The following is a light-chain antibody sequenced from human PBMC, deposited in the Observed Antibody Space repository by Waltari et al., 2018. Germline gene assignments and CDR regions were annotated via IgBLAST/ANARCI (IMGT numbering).Light chain of an antibody. CDR2: DTN. V-gene: IGLV8-61*01. CDR3: VLSMGSGIWV. J-gene: IGLJ3*02. Sequence: QTVVTQEPSLYVSPEGTVTLTCGLSSGSVSTTYYPSWYQQAPGQAPLTLIFDTNTRSSGVPDRFSGSILDNKAALTITGAQADDESDYYCVLSMGSGIWVFGGGTKLTVL. CDR1: SGSVSTTYY.